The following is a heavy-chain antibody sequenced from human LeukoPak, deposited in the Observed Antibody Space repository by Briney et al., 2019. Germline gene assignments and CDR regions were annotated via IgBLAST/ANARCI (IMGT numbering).Heavy chain of an antibody. V-gene: IGHV4-31*03. CDR2: IYYSGST. CDR1: GGSIHSGAHH. CDR3: ARGKAGLGYCSGGSCLGHCFDP. Sequence: SETLSLLCTVCGGSIHSGAHHCGWIRQHPGKGLEWIGYIYYSGSTHYNPSLKSRVTISVDTSKNQFSLKLSSVTAADTAVYYCARGKAGLGYCSGGSCLGHCFDPWGRGTLVTVSS. J-gene: IGHJ5*02. D-gene: IGHD2-15*01.